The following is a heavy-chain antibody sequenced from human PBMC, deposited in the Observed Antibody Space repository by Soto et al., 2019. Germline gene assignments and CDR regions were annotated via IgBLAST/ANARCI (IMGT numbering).Heavy chain of an antibody. Sequence: EVQLVESGGGRVKPGKSLRLSCAASGFTFNYFTMNWVRQAPGKGLEWVASISSSSSHKYSADSVRGRFTFSRDNANNALYLQMNSLRVEDTAVYYCARIRSDAFDIWGQGTLVTVSS. CDR1: GFTFNYFT. CDR2: ISSSSSHK. D-gene: IGHD4-17*01. CDR3: ARIRSDAFDI. J-gene: IGHJ3*02. V-gene: IGHV3-21*04.